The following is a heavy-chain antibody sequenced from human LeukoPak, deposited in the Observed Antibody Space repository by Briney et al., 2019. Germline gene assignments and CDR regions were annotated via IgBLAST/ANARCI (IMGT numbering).Heavy chain of an antibody. Sequence: GGSLRLSCAASGFTFYSYAMSWVRQAPGKGLEWVSAISGSAESGSGGSTYYVDSVKGRFTISRDNSKNTLYLQMNSLRAEDTALYFCAKFGDDSLTDIWGQGTMVTVSS. D-gene: IGHD3-9*01. CDR1: GFTFYSYA. V-gene: IGHV3-23*01. J-gene: IGHJ3*02. CDR2: ISGSAESGSGGST. CDR3: AKFGDDSLTDI.